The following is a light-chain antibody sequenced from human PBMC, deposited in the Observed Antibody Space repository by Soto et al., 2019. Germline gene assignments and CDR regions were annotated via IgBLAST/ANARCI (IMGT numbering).Light chain of an antibody. CDR2: DAS. V-gene: IGKV1-12*01. Sequence: DSQMTQSPSSVSASVGDTVTITCRASHYIESWLAWDQQKPGKAPKLLIYDASRLRSGVPSTFSGSKSGTHFTLTITDLQPEDFATYYCQPAYSFPITFGQGTRLEIK. CDR3: QPAYSFPIT. CDR1: HYIESW. J-gene: IGKJ5*01.